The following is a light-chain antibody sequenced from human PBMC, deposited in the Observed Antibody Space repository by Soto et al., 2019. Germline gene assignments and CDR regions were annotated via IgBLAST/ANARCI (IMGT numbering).Light chain of an antibody. V-gene: IGKV1-5*03. CDR2: KAS. CDR1: QSISSW. Sequence: IPMTQSASTLSACVGDRVTITCRASQSISSWLAWYQQKPGKAPKLLIYKASNLEGGVPSRFSGSGSGTEFTLTISSLQPDDFATYYCQHYNGYSRAFGQGTKVEIK. CDR3: QHYNGYSRA. J-gene: IGKJ1*01.